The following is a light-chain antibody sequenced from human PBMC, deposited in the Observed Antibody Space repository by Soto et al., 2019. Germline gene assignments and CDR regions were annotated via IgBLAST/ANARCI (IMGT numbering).Light chain of an antibody. CDR1: SSNIGAGCD. J-gene: IGLJ2*01. V-gene: IGLV1-40*01. CDR2: GNT. CDR3: QSYDTSLSGPVV. Sequence: QSVLTQPPSVSGAPGQRVTMSCTGSSSNIGAGCDVHWYQHLPGTAPKLLIYGNTNRPSGVPDRFSGSKSATSASLAITGLQAEDEADYYCQSYDTSLSGPVVFGGGTKLTVL.